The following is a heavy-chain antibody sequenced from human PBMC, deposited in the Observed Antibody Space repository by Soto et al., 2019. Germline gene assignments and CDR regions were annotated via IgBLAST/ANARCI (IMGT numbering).Heavy chain of an antibody. CDR2: TRMTGDTE. Sequence: WGSLGLSCVASGLSFRCFGMSWVRQATGSGLDSVAATRMTGDTEYYADSVNGRLTISIDNSKNTLYLHMNSLRVEDTAIYLCVKGEYCVGRNCEFFYDSSRHSVTNYFDAWGLGTLVTGSS. V-gene: IGHV3-23*01. D-gene: IGHD2-21*01. CDR1: GLSFRCFG. CDR3: VKGEYCVGRNCEFFYDSSRHSVTNYFDA. J-gene: IGHJ4*02.